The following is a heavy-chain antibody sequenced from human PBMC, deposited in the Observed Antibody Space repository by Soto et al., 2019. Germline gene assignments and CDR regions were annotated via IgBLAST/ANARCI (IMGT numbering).Heavy chain of an antibody. V-gene: IGHV5-10-1*01. D-gene: IGHD2-21*02. CDR3: ATTIVVVTATYYGMDV. CDR2: IDPSDSYT. Sequence: GESLKISCKGSGYSFTSYWISWVRQMLGKGLEWMGRIDPSDSYTNYSPSFQGHVTISADKSISTAYLQWSSLNASDTAMYYCATTIVVVTATYYGMDVWGQGTTVTVSS. CDR1: GYSFTSYW. J-gene: IGHJ6*02.